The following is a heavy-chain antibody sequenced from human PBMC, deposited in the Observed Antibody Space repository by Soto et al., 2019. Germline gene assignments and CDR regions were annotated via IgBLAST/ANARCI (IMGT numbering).Heavy chain of an antibody. CDR2: ISAYNGNT. Sequence: KLSCKASGYTYTIYGISRRRQAPGQGLEWMGWISAYNGNTNYAQKLQGRVTMTTDTSTSTAYMELRSLRSDDTAVYYCARVGFDTAIDYWGQGTLVTVSS. CDR1: GYTYTIYG. D-gene: IGHD5-18*01. V-gene: IGHV1-18*01. CDR3: ARVGFDTAIDY. J-gene: IGHJ4*02.